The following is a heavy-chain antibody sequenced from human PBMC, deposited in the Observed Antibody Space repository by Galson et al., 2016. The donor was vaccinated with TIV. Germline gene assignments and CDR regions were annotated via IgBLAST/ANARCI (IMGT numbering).Heavy chain of an antibody. V-gene: IGHV1-2*02. Sequence: SVKVSCKASGYTFGAYYMHWVRQAPGQGLEWMGWISPNSGDTNYPQKFQGRVTMTRDTSITTAYMELTTLTSDDTAVYYCARFVYGDYVDYWGQGTLVTVSS. J-gene: IGHJ4*02. CDR2: ISPNSGDT. CDR1: GYTFGAYY. D-gene: IGHD4-17*01. CDR3: ARFVYGDYVDY.